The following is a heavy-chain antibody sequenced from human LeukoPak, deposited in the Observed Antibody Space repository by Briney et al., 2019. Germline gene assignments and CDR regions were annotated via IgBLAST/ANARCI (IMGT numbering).Heavy chain of an antibody. J-gene: IGHJ3*02. V-gene: IGHV3-53*01. D-gene: IGHD3-22*01. Sequence: GGSLRLSCTVSGFTVSSNSMSWVRQAPGKGLEGVSFIYSDNTHYAYSVKGRFTISRDNSKNTLYLQMNSLRAEDTAVYYCARGLFLSGYLDAFDIWGQGTVVTVSS. CDR2: IYSDNT. CDR3: ARGLFLSGYLDAFDI. CDR1: GFTVSSNS.